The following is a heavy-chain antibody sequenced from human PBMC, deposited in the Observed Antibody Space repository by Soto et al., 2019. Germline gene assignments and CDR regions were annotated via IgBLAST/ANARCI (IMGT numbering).Heavy chain of an antibody. Sequence: SETLSLTCTVSGGSISSYYWSWIRQPPGKGLEWIGYIYYSGSTNYNPSLKSRVTISVDTSKNQFSLKLSSVTAADTAVYYCARGHRQTWQFDYWGQGTLVTVSS. CDR3: ARGHRQTWQFDY. J-gene: IGHJ4*02. CDR2: IYYSGST. CDR1: GGSISSYY. V-gene: IGHV4-59*01.